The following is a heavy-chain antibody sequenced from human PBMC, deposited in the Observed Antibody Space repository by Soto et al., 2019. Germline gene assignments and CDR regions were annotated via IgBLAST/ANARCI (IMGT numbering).Heavy chain of an antibody. CDR2: IWYDGSNK. Sequence: GGSMRLSCAASGFTFSNYGMSWVRQAPGKGLEWVAVIWYDGSNKYYADSVKGRFTISRDNSKNTLYLQMNSLRVEDTAVYYCARDLCVGDPGYGMDVWGQGTKGTVSS. CDR1: GFTFSNYG. V-gene: IGHV3-33*08. J-gene: IGHJ6*02. D-gene: IGHD3-10*01. CDR3: ARDLCVGDPGYGMDV.